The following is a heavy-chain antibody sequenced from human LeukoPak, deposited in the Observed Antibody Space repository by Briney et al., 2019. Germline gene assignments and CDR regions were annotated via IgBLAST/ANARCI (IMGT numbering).Heavy chain of an antibody. CDR1: GGSISSYY. J-gene: IGHJ2*01. Sequence: PSENLSLTCTVSGGSISSYYWSWIRQPAGKGLEWIGRIYSSGSTNYNPSLKSRVTMSVDTSKNQFSLKLSSVTAADTAVYYCARGQYHLLYWYFDLWGRGTLVTVSS. CDR3: ARGQYHLLYWYFDL. CDR2: IYSSGST. D-gene: IGHD2-2*01. V-gene: IGHV4-4*07.